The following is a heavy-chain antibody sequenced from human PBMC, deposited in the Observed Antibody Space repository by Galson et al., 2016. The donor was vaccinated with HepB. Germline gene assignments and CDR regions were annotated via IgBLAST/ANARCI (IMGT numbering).Heavy chain of an antibody. CDR2: IYHSGTT. V-gene: IGHV4-4*02. J-gene: IGHJ2*01. CDR1: AGSISSSTW. CDR3: ATKGENWYFDL. Sequence: SETLSLTCTVSAGSISSSTWWSWVRQPPGKGLEWIAEIYHSGTTNFNPSLKSRVSISLDKSKNQMSLNLTSVTAADTAVYYCATKGENWYFDLWGRGTLVGVSS. D-gene: IGHD2-21*01.